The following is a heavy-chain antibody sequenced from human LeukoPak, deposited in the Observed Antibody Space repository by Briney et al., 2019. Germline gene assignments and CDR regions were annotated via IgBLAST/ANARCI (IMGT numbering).Heavy chain of an antibody. CDR3: TRDNSGDYRFDY. D-gene: IGHD3-22*01. CDR1: GFTFSTYI. J-gene: IGHJ4*02. V-gene: IGHV3-30-3*01. CDR2: ISYDGNNR. Sequence: PGGSPRLSCAASGFTFSTYIMHWVRQAPGKGLEWVAVISYDGNNRYYADSVKGRFTISRDNSRNTVLLQMNSLRAEDTAVYYCTRDNSGDYRFDYWGQGTLVTVSS.